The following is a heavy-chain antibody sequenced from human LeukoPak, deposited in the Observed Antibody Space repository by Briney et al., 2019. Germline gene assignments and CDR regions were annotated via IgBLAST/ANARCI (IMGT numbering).Heavy chain of an antibody. CDR1: GFTFSSYD. V-gene: IGHV3-30*02. J-gene: IGHJ6*03. CDR2: IRYDGSNK. Sequence: GGSLRLSCAASGFTFSSYDIHWVRQAPGKGLEWVAFIRYDGSNKYYADSVRGRFTISRDNSKNTLYLQMNSLRAEDTAVYFCAKGSKAVLFTRDHYMDVWGKGTTATISS. CDR3: AKGSKAVLFTRDHYMDV. D-gene: IGHD6-19*01.